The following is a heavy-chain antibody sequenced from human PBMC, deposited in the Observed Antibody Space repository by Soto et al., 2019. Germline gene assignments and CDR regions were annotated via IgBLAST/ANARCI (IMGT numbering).Heavy chain of an antibody. CDR3: ARDWGSSIAEPRFDY. D-gene: IGHD6-6*01. V-gene: IGHV1-18*04. CDR1: GYTFTSYG. CDR2: ISAYNGNT. Sequence: QVQLVQSGAEVKKPGASVKVSCKASGYTFTSYGISWVRQAPGQGLEWMGWISAYNGNTNYAQKLQGRVTMTTDTSTSTAYRELRSLRSDDTAVYYCARDWGSSIAEPRFDYWGQGTLVTVSS. J-gene: IGHJ4*02.